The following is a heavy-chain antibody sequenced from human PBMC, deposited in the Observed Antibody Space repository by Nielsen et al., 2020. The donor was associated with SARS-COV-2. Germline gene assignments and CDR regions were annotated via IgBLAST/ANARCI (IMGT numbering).Heavy chain of an antibody. CDR1: GYTFTGYY. J-gene: IGHJ5*02. D-gene: IGHD1-7*01. Sequence: ASVKVSCKASGYTFTGYYMHWVRQAPGQGLEWMGRINPNSGGTNYAQKFQGRVTMTRDTSISTAYMELSRLRSDDTAVYYCARAPGNWNYVVWIDPWGQGTLVTVSS. CDR2: INPNSGGT. CDR3: ARAPGNWNYVVWIDP. V-gene: IGHV1-2*06.